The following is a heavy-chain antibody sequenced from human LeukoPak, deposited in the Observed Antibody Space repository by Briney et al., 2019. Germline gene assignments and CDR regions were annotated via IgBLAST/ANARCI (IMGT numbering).Heavy chain of an antibody. V-gene: IGHV4-59*01. CDR2: IYYSGST. Sequence: SETLSLTCTVSGGSLSSYYWSWIRQPPGKGLGWIGYIYYSGSTNYNPSLKSRVTISVDTSKNQFSLKLSSVTAADTAVYYCARFRRYCSGGSCWGGYNWFDPWGQGTLVTVSS. CDR3: ARFRRYCSGGSCWGGYNWFDP. D-gene: IGHD2-15*01. CDR1: GGSLSSYY. J-gene: IGHJ5*02.